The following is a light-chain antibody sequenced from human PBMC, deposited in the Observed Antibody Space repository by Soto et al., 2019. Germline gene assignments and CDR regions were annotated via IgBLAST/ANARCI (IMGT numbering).Light chain of an antibody. V-gene: IGKV3-20*01. CDR2: GAS. Sequence: IVLTQSPGTLSLSPGEGATLPCSASHSINIFLACYQQRRVQAPRLLIHGASNRATGIPDRFSGSGSGTDFTLTISRLEPEDFAVYYCQQYGGSPRTFGQGTKVDIK. CDR3: QQYGGSPRT. CDR1: HSINIF. J-gene: IGKJ1*01.